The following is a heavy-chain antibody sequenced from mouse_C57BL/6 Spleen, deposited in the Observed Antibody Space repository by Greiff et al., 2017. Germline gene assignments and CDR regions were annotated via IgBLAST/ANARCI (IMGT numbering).Heavy chain of an antibody. J-gene: IGHJ4*01. D-gene: IGHD2-4*01. Sequence: QVQLQQSGAELVKPGASVKISCKASGYAFSSYWMNWVKQRPGKGLEGIGQIYPGDGDTNYNGKFKGKATLTADKSSSTAYMQLSSLTSEDSAVYFCARDYGEDYYYAMDYWGQGTSVTVSS. V-gene: IGHV1-80*01. CDR3: ARDYGEDYYYAMDY. CDR1: GYAFSSYW. CDR2: IYPGDGDT.